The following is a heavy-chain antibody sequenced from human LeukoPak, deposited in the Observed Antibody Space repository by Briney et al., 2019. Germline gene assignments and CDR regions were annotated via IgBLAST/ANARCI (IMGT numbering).Heavy chain of an antibody. CDR1: GGSISSGGYY. V-gene: IGHV4-31*03. J-gene: IGHJ6*04. CDR2: IYYSGST. D-gene: IGHD5-12*01. Sequence: SQTLSLTCTVSGGSISSGGYYWRWIRQHPGKGLEWIGYIYYSGSTYYNPSLKSRVTISVDTSKNQFSLKLSSVTAADTAVYYCATLVATTPYYYYGMDVWGKGTTVTVSS. CDR3: ATLVATTPYYYYGMDV.